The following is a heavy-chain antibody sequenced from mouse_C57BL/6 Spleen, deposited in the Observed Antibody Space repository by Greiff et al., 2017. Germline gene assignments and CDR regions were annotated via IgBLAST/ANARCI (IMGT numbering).Heavy chain of an antibody. J-gene: IGHJ2*02. CDR3: NTGWGY. D-gene: IGHD3-3*01. V-gene: IGHV14-4*01. Sequence: VQLQQSGAELVRPGASVKLSCTASGFNIKDYYMHWVKQRPEPGLEWIGWIDPANGAPEYASTFQGTATITADTSSNTAYLQVSSLTSEDTAVYYYNTGWGYWGQGTSLTVSA. CDR2: IDPANGAP. CDR1: GFNIKDYY.